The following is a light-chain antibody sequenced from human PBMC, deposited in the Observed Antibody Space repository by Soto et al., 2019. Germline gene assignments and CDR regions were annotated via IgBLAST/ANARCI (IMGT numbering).Light chain of an antibody. CDR3: QQYDTAPRT. CDR1: QSVSSSY. Sequence: EIVLTQSPGTLSLSPGETATLSCRASQSVSSSYLAWYQQKPGQAPRLFIYGASSRATGIPDRFSGSGSGTDFTLTISRLEPEDVAVYYCQQYDTAPRTFGQGTKVDIK. V-gene: IGKV3-20*01. CDR2: GAS. J-gene: IGKJ1*01.